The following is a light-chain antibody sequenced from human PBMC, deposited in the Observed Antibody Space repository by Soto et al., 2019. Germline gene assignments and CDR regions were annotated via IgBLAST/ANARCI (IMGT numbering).Light chain of an antibody. V-gene: IGKV3-15*01. CDR2: GAS. Sequence: EVVMTQSPATLSVSPGESATLSCRASQTVSSNLAWYQHKPGQAPRLLIYGASTRATGIPARFSGSGSGTHFTLTINTLQSEDSAVYFYQQYNNWPPFTSGPGTKVDIK. CDR1: QTVSSN. CDR3: QQYNNWPPFT. J-gene: IGKJ3*01.